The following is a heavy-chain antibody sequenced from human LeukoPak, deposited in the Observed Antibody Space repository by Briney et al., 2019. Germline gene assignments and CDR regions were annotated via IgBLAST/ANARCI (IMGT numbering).Heavy chain of an antibody. J-gene: IGHJ4*02. D-gene: IGHD1-26*01. CDR3: ASMMGVFDY. Sequence: PSETLSLACTVSGGSISSSSYYWGWIRQPPGKGLEWIGSIYYSGSTYYNPSLKSRVTISVDTSKNQFSLKLSSVTAADTAVYYCASMMGVFDYWGQGTLVTVSS. CDR1: GGSISSSSYY. V-gene: IGHV4-39*01. CDR2: IYYSGST.